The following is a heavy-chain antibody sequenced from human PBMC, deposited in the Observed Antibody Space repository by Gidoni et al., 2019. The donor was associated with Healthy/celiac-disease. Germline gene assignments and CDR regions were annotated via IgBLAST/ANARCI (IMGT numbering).Heavy chain of an antibody. CDR2: IYYSGST. V-gene: IGHV4-39*01. Sequence: QLQLQESGPGLVKPSETLSLTCTVSDGSIRSSSYYWGWIRPPPGKGLEWVGSIYYSGSTYYNPSLKGQVTISVDTSKNQFSLKLSSVTAEDTAVYDCARLNGDFWSGYPFDYWGQGTLVTVSS. CDR1: DGSIRSSSYY. J-gene: IGHJ4*02. CDR3: ARLNGDFWSGYPFDY. D-gene: IGHD3-3*01.